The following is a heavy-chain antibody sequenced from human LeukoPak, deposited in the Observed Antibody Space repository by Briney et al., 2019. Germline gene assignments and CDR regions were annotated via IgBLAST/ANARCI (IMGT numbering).Heavy chain of an antibody. Sequence: GGSLRLSCATSGFNFSDSRMTWVRQAPGKGLQWVADINRDGTEKHFLDSVEGRFIISRDNAKKSLYLQMSSLRPQDAAVYFCVRGDWYFEAWGQGTLVTVSS. J-gene: IGHJ4*02. D-gene: IGHD2-21*01. V-gene: IGHV3-7*04. CDR1: GFNFSDSR. CDR2: INRDGTEK. CDR3: VRGDWYFEA.